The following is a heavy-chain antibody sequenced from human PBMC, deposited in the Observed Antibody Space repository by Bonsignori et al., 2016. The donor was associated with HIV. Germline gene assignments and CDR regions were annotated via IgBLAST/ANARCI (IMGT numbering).Heavy chain of an antibody. CDR2: INPDSGAT. J-gene: IGHJ3*02. CDR1: GYAFTNYF. CDR3: ARAYRGTNTGAFEI. Sequence: ASVKVSCKASGYAFTNYFINWVRQGPGQGLEWMGWINPDSGATRYAEKFQGRVTVTRDTSISTAYMELNSLRSDDTAVYFCARAYRGTNTGAFEIWGQGTLVTVSS. D-gene: IGHD5-12*01. V-gene: IGHV1-2*02.